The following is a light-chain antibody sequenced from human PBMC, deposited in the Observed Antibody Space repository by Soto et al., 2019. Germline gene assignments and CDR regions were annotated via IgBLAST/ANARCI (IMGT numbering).Light chain of an antibody. CDR3: MSYTTSSAWV. Sequence: QSALTQPASVSGSPGQSITISCTGTSSDVGGYKYVSWYQQYPGKAPKLIIYEVSSRPSGVSNRFSGSKSGNTASLTISGLQAEDEGNYYCMSYTTSSAWVFGGGTQLTVL. CDR2: EVS. V-gene: IGLV2-14*01. J-gene: IGLJ3*02. CDR1: SSDVGGYKY.